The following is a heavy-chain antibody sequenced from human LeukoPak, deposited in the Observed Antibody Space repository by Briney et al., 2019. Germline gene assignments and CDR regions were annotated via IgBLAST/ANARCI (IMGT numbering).Heavy chain of an antibody. Sequence: SETLSLTCTVAGGSISSGSYYWSWIRQPAGNGLEWIGRIYTSGSTNYNPSLKSRVTMSVDTSKNQFSLKLSSVTAADTAVYYCARDPGGSYDYWGQGTLVTVSS. D-gene: IGHD1-26*01. CDR2: IYTSGST. CDR1: GGSISSGSYY. CDR3: ARDPGGSYDY. V-gene: IGHV4-61*02. J-gene: IGHJ4*02.